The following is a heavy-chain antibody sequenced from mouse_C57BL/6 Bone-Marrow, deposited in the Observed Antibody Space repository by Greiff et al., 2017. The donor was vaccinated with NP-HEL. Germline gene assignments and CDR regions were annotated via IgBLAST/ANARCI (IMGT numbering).Heavy chain of an antibody. D-gene: IGHD1-1*01. CDR1: GYTFTDYN. CDR2: INPNNGGT. V-gene: IGHV1-18*01. Sequence: VQLQQSGPELVKPGASVKIPCKASGYTFTDYNMDWVKQSHGKSLEWIGDINPNNGGTIYNQKFKGKATLTVDKSSSTGYMELRSLTSEDTAVYYCARRVETYYGSSYEVYYAMDYWGQGTSVTVSS. J-gene: IGHJ4*01. CDR3: ARRVETYYGSSYEVYYAMDY.